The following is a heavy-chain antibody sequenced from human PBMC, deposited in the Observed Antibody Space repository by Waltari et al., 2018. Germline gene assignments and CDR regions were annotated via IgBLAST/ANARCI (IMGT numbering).Heavy chain of an antibody. CDR1: GFTFSSYA. D-gene: IGHD3-22*01. Sequence: QVQLVESGGGVVQPGRSLRLSCAASGFTFSSYAMHWVRQAPGKGLEGVAVISDDGSNKYYADSVKGRFTISRDNSKNTLHLQMNSLRAEDTAVYYCARDHYYDSSGASWYFDLWGRGTLVTVSS. CDR3: ARDHYYDSSGASWYFDL. V-gene: IGHV3-30*01. CDR2: ISDDGSNK. J-gene: IGHJ2*01.